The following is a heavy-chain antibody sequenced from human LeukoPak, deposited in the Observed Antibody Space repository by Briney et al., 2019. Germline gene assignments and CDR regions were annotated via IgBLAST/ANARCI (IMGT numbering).Heavy chain of an antibody. J-gene: IGHJ4*02. Sequence: PGGSLRLSCAASGFTFSNAWMSWVRQAPGKGLEWVGRIKSKTDGGTTDYAAPAKGRFTISRDDSKNTLYLQMNSLKTEDTAVYYCTTDPYDSSGYYSLVGYWGQGTLVTVSS. CDR3: TTDPYDSSGYYSLVGY. V-gene: IGHV3-15*01. CDR2: IKSKTDGGTT. CDR1: GFTFSNAW. D-gene: IGHD3-22*01.